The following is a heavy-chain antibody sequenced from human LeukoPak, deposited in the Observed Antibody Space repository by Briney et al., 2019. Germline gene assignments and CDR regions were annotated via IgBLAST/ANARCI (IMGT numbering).Heavy chain of an antibody. CDR1: GGSLSSYY. Sequence: SETLSLTCTVSGGSLSSYYWNWIRQPPGKGLEWIGYVYYSGSTNYNPSLGSRVTVSLDTSKNQFSLKLNSVTAADTAVYYCARETVTTVTPRHFDLWGRGTLVTVSS. V-gene: IGHV4-59*01. D-gene: IGHD4-17*01. J-gene: IGHJ2*01. CDR3: ARETVTTVTPRHFDL. CDR2: VYYSGST.